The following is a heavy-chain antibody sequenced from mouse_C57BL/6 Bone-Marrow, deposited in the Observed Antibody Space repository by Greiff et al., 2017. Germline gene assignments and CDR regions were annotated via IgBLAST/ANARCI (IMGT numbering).Heavy chain of an antibody. J-gene: IGHJ3*01. D-gene: IGHD2-4*01. CDR2: IDPSDSYT. Sequence: QVQLQQPGAELVKPGASVKLSCKASGYTFTSYWMQWVKQRPGQGLEWIGEIDPSDSYTNYNQKFKGKATLTVDTSSSTAYMQLSSLTSADSAVYYCARRIYYDYDWFAYWGQGTLVTVSA. CDR3: ARRIYYDYDWFAY. CDR1: GYTFTSYW. V-gene: IGHV1-50*01.